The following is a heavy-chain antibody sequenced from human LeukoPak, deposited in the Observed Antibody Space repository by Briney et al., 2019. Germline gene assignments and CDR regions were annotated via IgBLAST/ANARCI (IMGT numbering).Heavy chain of an antibody. CDR2: IIPTLGTA. CDR1: GGTFSTYA. D-gene: IGHD3-22*01. J-gene: IGHJ1*01. CDR3: ATTRDYYDTSGYTLLQD. V-gene: IGHV1-69*01. Sequence: GSSVKVSCKASGGTFSTYAISWVRQAPGQGLEWMGGIIPTLGTANYAQRFQGRVTLTADESSSTAYMALSSLRSEDTAMYYCATTRDYYDTSGYTLLQDWGQGTLVTVSS.